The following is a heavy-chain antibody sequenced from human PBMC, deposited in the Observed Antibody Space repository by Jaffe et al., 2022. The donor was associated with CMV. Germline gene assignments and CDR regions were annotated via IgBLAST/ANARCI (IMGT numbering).Heavy chain of an antibody. CDR1: GFTFSSYA. J-gene: IGHJ4*02. CDR3: ATGCIQLWPRYFDY. Sequence: EVQLVESGGGLVQTGGSLRLSCAASGFTFSSYAMSWVRQAPGKGLEWVSGISNSGGSTYYADSVKGRFTISRDNSKNTLYLQMNSLRAEDTAVYYCATGCIQLWPRYFDYWGRGTLVTVSS. D-gene: IGHD5-18*01. CDR2: ISNSGGST. V-gene: IGHV3-23*04.